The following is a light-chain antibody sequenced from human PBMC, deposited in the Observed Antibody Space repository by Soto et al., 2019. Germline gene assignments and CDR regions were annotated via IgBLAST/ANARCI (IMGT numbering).Light chain of an antibody. CDR2: DGS. CDR3: QQYESLPYT. CDR1: QDTRNY. J-gene: IGKJ2*01. Sequence: IRMTQSPSSLSASVGDRVTIPCRATQDTRNYLNWYQVKPGKAPKLLIYDGSNLEIGVPPRFGGSASGTDFTFTISGLQPEDVATYYCQQYESLPYTFGQGTKVDIK. V-gene: IGKV1-33*01.